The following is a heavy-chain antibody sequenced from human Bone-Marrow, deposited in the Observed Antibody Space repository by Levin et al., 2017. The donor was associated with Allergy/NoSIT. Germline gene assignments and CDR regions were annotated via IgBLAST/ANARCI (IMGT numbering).Heavy chain of an antibody. J-gene: IGHJ6*02. D-gene: IGHD4/OR15-4a*01. CDR3: ARVCGPATPGEKNDYPIKKDGRYYYGMDV. V-gene: IGHV1-2*02. CDR1: GYTFTGYY. CDR2: INPNSGGT. Sequence: ASVKVSCKASGYTFTGYYMHWVRQAPGQGLEWMGWINPNSGGTNYAQKFQGRVTMTRDTSISTAYMELSRLRSDDTAVYYCARVCGPATPGEKNDYPIKKDGRYYYGMDVWGQGTTVTVSS.